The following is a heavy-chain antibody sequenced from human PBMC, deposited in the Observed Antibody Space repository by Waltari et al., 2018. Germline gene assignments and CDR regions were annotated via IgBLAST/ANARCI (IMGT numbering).Heavy chain of an antibody. D-gene: IGHD3-22*01. J-gene: IGHJ3*02. V-gene: IGHV1-69*09. CDR1: GGTFSSYA. CDR2: IIPILGIA. Sequence: QVQLVQSGAEVKKPGSSVKVSCKASGGTFSSYAISWVRQAPGQGLEWMGRIIPILGIANYAQKFQGRVTITADKSTSTAYMELSSLRSEDTAVYYCARDSRTYYYDSSGYQGAFDIWGQGTMVTVSS. CDR3: ARDSRTYYYDSSGYQGAFDI.